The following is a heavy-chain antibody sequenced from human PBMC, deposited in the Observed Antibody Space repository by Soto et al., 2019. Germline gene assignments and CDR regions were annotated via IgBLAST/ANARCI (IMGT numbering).Heavy chain of an antibody. CDR2: ISYDGRNE. D-gene: IGHD2-8*01. CDR3: ARDGCPNGVCFNDY. Sequence: GGSLRLSCAASGFSFSSYAMHWVRQAPGKGLEWLSFISYDGRNEYYADSAKGRFTVSRDSSENTLYLQINTLKPEDTAVYYCARDGCPNGVCFNDYWGQGTLVTVSS. CDR1: GFSFSSYA. V-gene: IGHV3-30*04. J-gene: IGHJ4*02.